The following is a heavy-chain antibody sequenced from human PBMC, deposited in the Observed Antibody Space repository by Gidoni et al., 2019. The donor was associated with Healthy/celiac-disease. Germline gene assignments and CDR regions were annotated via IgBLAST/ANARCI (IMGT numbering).Heavy chain of an antibody. CDR3: TRGRLDYDSSGYYLDY. V-gene: IGHV3-49*04. Sequence: EVPLVESGLGWVQPWRSLLLSCPASGFAFADSAMSWVRQAPGKGLEWVGCSRSKAYGGTTEYDASVKCRFTISRDDSKSIAYLQMNSLKTEDTAGDYCTRGRLDYDSSGYYLDYWGQGTLVTVSS. D-gene: IGHD3-22*01. CDR2: SRSKAYGGTT. CDR1: GFAFADSA. J-gene: IGHJ4*02.